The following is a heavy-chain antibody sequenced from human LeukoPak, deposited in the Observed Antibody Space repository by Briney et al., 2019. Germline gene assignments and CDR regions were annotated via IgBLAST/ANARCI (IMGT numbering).Heavy chain of an antibody. CDR2: IRQDGSGK. Sequence: HSGGSLRLSCAASGFTFGSYWMSWVRQAPGKGLKWVANIRQDGSGKFYVDSVKGRFTISRDNAKNSLYLQMNSLRAEDTAVYYCARAWSSYDYFDYWGQGTLVTVSS. CDR1: GFTFGSYW. J-gene: IGHJ4*02. CDR3: ARAWSSYDYFDY. D-gene: IGHD5-12*01. V-gene: IGHV3-7*01.